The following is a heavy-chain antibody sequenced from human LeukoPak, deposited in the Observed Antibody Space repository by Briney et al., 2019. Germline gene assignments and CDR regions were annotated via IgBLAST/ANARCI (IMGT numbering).Heavy chain of an antibody. J-gene: IGHJ6*03. Sequence: SETLSLTCTVSGYSISSGYYWGWIRQPPGKGLEWIGSIYHSGSTYYNPSLKSRVTISVDTSKNQFSLKLSSVTAADTAVYYCAREHASVVVVVAATEYYYYMDVWGKGTTVTVSS. CDR3: AREHASVVVVVAATEYYYYMDV. CDR1: GYSISSGYY. D-gene: IGHD2-15*01. V-gene: IGHV4-38-2*02. CDR2: IYHSGST.